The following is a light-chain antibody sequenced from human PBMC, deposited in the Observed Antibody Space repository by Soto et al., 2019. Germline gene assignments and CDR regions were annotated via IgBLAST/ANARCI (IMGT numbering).Light chain of an antibody. CDR3: QQYNNCPFT. J-gene: IGKJ3*01. CDR1: QSVSSN. V-gene: IGKV3-15*01. CDR2: GAS. Sequence: EIVLTQSPATLSVSPGERATLSCRASQSVSSNLAWYQQNPGQAPRLLISGASTRATGIPARFSGSESGTEFTLTISSLQSEDFAVYYCQQYNNCPFTFGPGTKVDIK.